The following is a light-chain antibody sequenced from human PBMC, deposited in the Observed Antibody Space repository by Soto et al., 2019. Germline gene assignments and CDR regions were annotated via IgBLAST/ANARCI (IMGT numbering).Light chain of an antibody. CDR2: NVS. CDR1: SSDIGAYNY. CDR3: SSYSGTSALYV. J-gene: IGLJ1*01. Sequence: QSALTQPASVSGSPGQSITISCTGTSSDIGAYNYVSWYQQHPGRAPPLMISNVSNRPSGVSNRFSGSKSGNTASLTISGLQTEDEADYFCSSYSGTSALYVFGAGTKVTVL. V-gene: IGLV2-14*03.